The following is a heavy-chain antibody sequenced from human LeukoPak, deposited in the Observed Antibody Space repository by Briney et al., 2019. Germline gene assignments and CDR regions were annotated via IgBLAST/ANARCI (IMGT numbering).Heavy chain of an antibody. V-gene: IGHV1-69*05. CDR2: IIPIFGTA. Sequence: SVKVSCKASGGTFISYAISWVRQAPGQGLEWMGRIIPIFGTANYAQKFQGRVAITTDESTSTAYMELSSLRSEDTAVYYCAREDYDFWSGYSVNWFDHWGQGTLVTVSS. D-gene: IGHD3-3*01. CDR3: AREDYDFWSGYSVNWFDH. CDR1: GGTFISYA. J-gene: IGHJ5*02.